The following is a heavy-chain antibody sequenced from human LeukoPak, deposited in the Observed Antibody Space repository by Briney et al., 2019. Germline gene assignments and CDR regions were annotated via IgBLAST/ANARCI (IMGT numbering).Heavy chain of an antibody. D-gene: IGHD2-2*01. J-gene: IGHJ6*02. V-gene: IGHV4-30-4*01. CDR2: IFFRGNT. CDR1: GGSISNGDYS. Sequence: SQTLSLTCSVSGGSISNGDYSWSWIRQPPGKGLEWIGYIFFRGNTYYNPSLKSRLTISVDASKNQFSLKLSSVTAADTAVYYCARDRRCSSTSCSYGMDVWGQGTTVTVSS. CDR3: ARDRRCSSTSCSYGMDV.